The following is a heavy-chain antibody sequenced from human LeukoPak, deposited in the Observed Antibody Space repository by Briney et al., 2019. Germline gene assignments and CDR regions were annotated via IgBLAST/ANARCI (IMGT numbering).Heavy chain of an antibody. Sequence: SETLSLTRALSRYSISSGFYCGWVRPPPGKGLAWIGSIYYSVSTYYNPSLKSRVTISVDTSKNEFSLKVTSVTAADTAVYYCARDLRTVGARYFDYWGQGTLVTVS. V-gene: IGHV4-38-2*02. CDR2: IYYSVST. CDR3: ARDLRTVGARYFDY. J-gene: IGHJ4*02. D-gene: IGHD1-26*01. CDR1: RYSISSGFY.